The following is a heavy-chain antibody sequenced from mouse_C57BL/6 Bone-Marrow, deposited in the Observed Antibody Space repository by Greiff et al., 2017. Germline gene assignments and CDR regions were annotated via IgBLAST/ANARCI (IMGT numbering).Heavy chain of an antibody. D-gene: IGHD2-4*01. V-gene: IGHV1-72*01. J-gene: IGHJ1*03. CDR1: GYTFTSYW. CDR3: ASSFYYDSSYWYFDV. CDR2: IDPNSGGT. Sequence: QVQLQQPGAELVKPGASVTLSCKASGYTFTSYWMHWVKQRPGRGLEWIGRIDPNSGGTKYNEKFKSKATLTVDKPSSTAYMQLRRLTSEDSAVYYCASSFYYDSSYWYFDVWGTGTTVTVSS.